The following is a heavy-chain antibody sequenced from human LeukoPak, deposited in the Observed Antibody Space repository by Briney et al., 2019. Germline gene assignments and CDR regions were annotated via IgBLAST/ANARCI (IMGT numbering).Heavy chain of an antibody. CDR1: GGTLRGYG. J-gene: IGHJ4*02. CDR3: ARAPRWELPFDY. Sequence: SGKGSCKASGGTLRGYGIRRGRQAAGQGLGWMGGLIPIFGTANYAQKFQGRVTIPADESTSTAYMELSSLRSEDTAVYYCARAPRWELPFDYWGQGTLVTVSS. D-gene: IGHD2-15*01. CDR2: LIPIFGTA. V-gene: IGHV1-69*01.